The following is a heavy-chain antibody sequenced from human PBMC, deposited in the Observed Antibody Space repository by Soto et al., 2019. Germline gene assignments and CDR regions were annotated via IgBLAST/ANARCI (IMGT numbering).Heavy chain of an antibody. CDR1: GFSLSTSGMC. D-gene: IGHD3-3*01. CDR2: IDWDDDK. V-gene: IGHV2-70*01. J-gene: IGHJ6*02. CDR3: AREWRAYYYYGMAV. Sequence: SGPTLVNPTQTLTLTCTFSGFSLSTSGMCVSWIRQPPGKALEWLALIDWDDDKYYSTSLKTRLTISKDTSKNQVVLTMTNMDPVDTATYYCAREWRAYYYYGMAVWGQGTTVTVSS.